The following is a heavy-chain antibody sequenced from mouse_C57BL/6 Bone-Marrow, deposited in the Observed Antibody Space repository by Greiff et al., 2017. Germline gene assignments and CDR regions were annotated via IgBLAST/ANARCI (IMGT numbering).Heavy chain of an antibody. CDR1: GYTFTSYW. J-gene: IGHJ2*01. D-gene: IGHD4-1*01. V-gene: IGHV1-55*01. CDR3: ARSGPLGRSFDY. Sequence: QVQLQQPGAELVKPGASVKMSCKASGYTFTSYWITWVKQRPGQGLEWIGDIYPTSGRTNYNEKFKSKAILTVDTSSNTAYMQHSSLTSEDSAVFYCARSGPLGRSFDYWGQGTTLTVSS. CDR2: IYPTSGRT.